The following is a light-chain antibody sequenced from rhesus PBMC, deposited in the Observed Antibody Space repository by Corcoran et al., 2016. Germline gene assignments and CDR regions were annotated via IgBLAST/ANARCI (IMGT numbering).Light chain of an antibody. V-gene: IGLV2-38*01. Sequence: SALTQPPAVSKSLGQSVTISCTGTSSYIGGYNGVSWYQQHPGTAPRLLIYEASKPPSGVSDRFSGSKSGNTASLTISGLQAEDDADYYCGSYRRGSSYIFGAGTRLTVL. CDR2: EAS. CDR3: GSYRRGSSYI. CDR1: SSYIGGYNG. J-gene: IGLJ1*01.